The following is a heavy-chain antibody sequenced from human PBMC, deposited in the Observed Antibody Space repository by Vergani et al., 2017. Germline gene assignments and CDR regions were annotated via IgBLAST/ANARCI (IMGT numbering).Heavy chain of an antibody. CDR1: GGTFSSYT. CDR3: ARDLTLEMAIIGNRGFDY. CDR2: IIPILGIA. D-gene: IGHD5-24*01. J-gene: IGHJ4*02. V-gene: IGHV1-69*04. Sequence: QVQLVQSGAEVKKPGASVKVSCKASGGTFSSYTISWVRQAPGQGLEWMGRIIPILGIANYAQKFQGRVTITADKSTSTAYMELSSLRSEDTAVYYCARDLTLEMAIIGNRGFDYWGQGTLVTVSS.